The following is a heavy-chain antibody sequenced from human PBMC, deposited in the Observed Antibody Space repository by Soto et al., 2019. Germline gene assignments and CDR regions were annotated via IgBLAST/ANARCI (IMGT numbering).Heavy chain of an antibody. J-gene: IGHJ3*02. D-gene: IGHD2-15*01. Sequence: GGSLRLSCAASGFTFSNAWMSWVRQAPGKGLEWVGRIKSKTDGGTTDYAAPVKGRFTISRDDSKNTLYLQMNSLKTEDTAVYYCTTDRLYEGGYCSGGSCYYMDDAFDIWGQGTMVTV. CDR2: IKSKTDGGTT. V-gene: IGHV3-15*01. CDR3: TTDRLYEGGYCSGGSCYYMDDAFDI. CDR1: GFTFSNAW.